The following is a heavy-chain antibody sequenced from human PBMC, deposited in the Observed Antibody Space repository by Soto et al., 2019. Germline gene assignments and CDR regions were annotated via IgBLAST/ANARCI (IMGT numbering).Heavy chain of an antibody. D-gene: IGHD3-22*01. CDR3: ARHEVYYDSSGYCGFDY. Sequence: PSETLSLTCTVSGGSISSSSYYWGWIRQPPGKGMEWIGSIYYSGSTYYNPSLKSRVTISVDTSKNQFSLKLSSVTAADTAVYYCARHEVYYDSSGYCGFDYWGQGTLVTVSS. CDR1: GGSISSSSYY. J-gene: IGHJ4*02. CDR2: IYYSGST. V-gene: IGHV4-39*01.